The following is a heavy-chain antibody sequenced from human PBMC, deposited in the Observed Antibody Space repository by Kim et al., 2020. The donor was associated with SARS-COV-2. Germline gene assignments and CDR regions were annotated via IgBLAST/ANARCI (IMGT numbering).Heavy chain of an antibody. D-gene: IGHD3-22*01. CDR2: INHSGST. CDR3: ARNEYSSGYGIDY. J-gene: IGHJ4*02. V-gene: IGHV4-34*01. CDR1: GGSFSGYY. Sequence: SETLSLTCAVYGGSFSGYYWSWIRQPPGKGLEWIGEINHSGSTNYNPSLKSRVTISVDTSKNQFSLKLSSVTAADTAVYYCARNEYSSGYGIDYWGQGT.